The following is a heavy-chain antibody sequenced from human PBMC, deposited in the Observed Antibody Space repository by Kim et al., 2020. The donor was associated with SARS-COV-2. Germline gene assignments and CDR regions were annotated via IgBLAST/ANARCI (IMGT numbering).Heavy chain of an antibody. V-gene: IGHV3-11*06. CDR3: ARHNLYCSGGSCYYFDY. CDR1: GFTFSDYY. CDR2: ISSSSSYT. Sequence: GGSLRLSCAASGFTFSDYYMSWIRQAPGKGLEWVSYISSSSSYTNYADSVKGRFTISRDNAKNSLYLQMNSLRAEDTAVYYCARHNLYCSGGSCYYFDYWGQGTLVTVSS. D-gene: IGHD2-15*01. J-gene: IGHJ4*02.